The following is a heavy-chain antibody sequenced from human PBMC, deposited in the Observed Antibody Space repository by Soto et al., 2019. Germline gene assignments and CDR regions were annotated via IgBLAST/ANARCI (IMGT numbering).Heavy chain of an antibody. D-gene: IGHD3-22*01. CDR1: GYRFNNYW. V-gene: IGHV5-51*01. J-gene: IGHJ3*02. CDR2: IYPSDSDT. Sequence: PGESLKISCKGSGYRFNNYWIGWARQMPGKGLEWLGIIYPSDSDTRYSPSFQGQVTISADKSISTAYLQWSSLKASDTAMYYCARHVSITMTVDRPDDAFDIWGQGTMVTVSS. CDR3: ARHVSITMTVDRPDDAFDI.